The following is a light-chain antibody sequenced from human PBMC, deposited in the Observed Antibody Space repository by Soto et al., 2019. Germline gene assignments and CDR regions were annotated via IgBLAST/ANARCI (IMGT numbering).Light chain of an antibody. V-gene: IGLV2-8*01. J-gene: IGLJ1*01. CDR1: SSDVGGYKY. CDR3: CSYAGGSTFV. Sequence: QSALTQPPSASGSPGQSVTISCTGTSSDVGGYKYVSWYQQHPGKAPKLMIFEVSRRPSGVPDRFSGSKSGNTASLTVSGLQAEDEADYYCCSYAGGSTFVFGAGTKLTVL. CDR2: EVS.